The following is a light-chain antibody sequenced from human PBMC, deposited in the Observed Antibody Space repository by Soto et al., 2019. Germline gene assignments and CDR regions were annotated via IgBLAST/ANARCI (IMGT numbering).Light chain of an antibody. Sequence: QSVLTQPPSASGTPGQRVTVSCSGTYSNIGINDVHWYRQLSGTAPQILIYDTSQRATGVPDRFSGSRSGTSASLVISGLQTEDEADYHCAAWDDRMNGPAFCGGTK. J-gene: IGLJ2*01. CDR3: AAWDDRMNGPA. CDR2: DTS. CDR1: YSNIGIND. V-gene: IGLV1-44*01.